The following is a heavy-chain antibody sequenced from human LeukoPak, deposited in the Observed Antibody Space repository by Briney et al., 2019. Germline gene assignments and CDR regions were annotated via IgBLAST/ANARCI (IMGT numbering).Heavy chain of an antibody. CDR2: IYYSGST. D-gene: IGHD3-16*01. V-gene: IGHV4-39*01. Sequence: SETLSLTCTVSGGSISSYYWGWIRQPPGKGLEWIGSIYYSGSTYYNPSLKSRVTVSVDTSKNQFSLKLSSVTAADTAVYYCARHYAPPGAIDYWGQGTLVTVSS. CDR3: ARHYAPPGAIDY. CDR1: GGSISSYY. J-gene: IGHJ4*02.